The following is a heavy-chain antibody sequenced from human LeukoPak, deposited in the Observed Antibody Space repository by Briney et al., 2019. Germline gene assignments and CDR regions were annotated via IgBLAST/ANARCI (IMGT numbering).Heavy chain of an antibody. Sequence: ASVKVSCKASGYTFTSYGINWVRQAAGQGLEWMGWMNPNSGNTGYAQKFQGRVTMTRNTSISTAYMELSSLRSEDTAVYYCARAPREYYDFWSGYPVDWFDPWGQGTLVTVSS. D-gene: IGHD3-3*01. V-gene: IGHV1-8*01. CDR1: GYTFTSYG. CDR2: MNPNSGNT. CDR3: ARAPREYYDFWSGYPVDWFDP. J-gene: IGHJ5*02.